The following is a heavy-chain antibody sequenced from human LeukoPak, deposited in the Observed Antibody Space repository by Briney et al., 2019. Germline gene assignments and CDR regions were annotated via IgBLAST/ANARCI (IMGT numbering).Heavy chain of an antibody. D-gene: IGHD5-18*01. J-gene: IGHJ4*02. CDR1: GGSISSYY. CDR2: IYYSGST. V-gene: IGHV4-59*08. Sequence: SETLSLTCTVSGGSISSYYWSWIRQPPGKGLEWIGYIYYSGSTNYNPSLKSRVTISVDTSKNQFSLKLSSVTAADTAVYYCASYTGYSYGRSVYWGQGTLVTVSS. CDR3: ASYTGYSYGRSVY.